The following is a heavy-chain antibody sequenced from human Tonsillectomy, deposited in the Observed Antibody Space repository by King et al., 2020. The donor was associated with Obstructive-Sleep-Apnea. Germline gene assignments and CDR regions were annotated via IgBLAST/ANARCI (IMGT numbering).Heavy chain of an antibody. Sequence: QLQESGPGLVKPSQTLSLTCTVSGGSLSSGDYYWRWIRQPPGKGLEWIGYIYYSGSTYYNPSLKSRVTISVDTSKNQFSLKLSSVTAADTAVYYCANSYSSSYHFDYWGQGTLVTVSS. D-gene: IGHD6-13*01. V-gene: IGHV4-30-4*01. CDR3: ANSYSSSYHFDY. CDR2: IYYSGST. CDR1: GGSLSSGDYY. J-gene: IGHJ4*02.